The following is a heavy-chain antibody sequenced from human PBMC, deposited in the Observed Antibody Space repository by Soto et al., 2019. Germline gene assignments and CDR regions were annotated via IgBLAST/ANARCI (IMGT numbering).Heavy chain of an antibody. CDR2: INPSGGST. D-gene: IGHD3-3*01. CDR1: GYTFSRYY. J-gene: IGHJ5*02. Sequence: QVQLVQSGTEVKKPGASLKISCKASGYTFSRYYMHWVRQAPGQELEWMGIINPSGGSTSYAQKLQDSVSMSTDTSTSTFYMALSSLRSVDTAVYYCVRDPELRGTVFGLVILCKNNWFDTWCPGTLVTVSS. V-gene: IGHV1-46*03. CDR3: VRDPELRGTVFGLVILCKNNWFDT.